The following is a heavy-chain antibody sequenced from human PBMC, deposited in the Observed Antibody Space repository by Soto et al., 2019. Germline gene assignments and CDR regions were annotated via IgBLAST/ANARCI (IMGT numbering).Heavy chain of an antibody. Sequence: GGSLRLSCSASGFTFSSYAMHWVRQAPGKGLEYVSAISSNGGSTYYADSVKGRFTISRDNSKNTLYLQMSSLRAEDTAVYYCVKDQTQYYYDSSGYGEDAFDIWGQGTMVTVSS. D-gene: IGHD3-22*01. CDR2: ISSNGGST. V-gene: IGHV3-64D*08. CDR1: GFTFSSYA. J-gene: IGHJ3*02. CDR3: VKDQTQYYYDSSGYGEDAFDI.